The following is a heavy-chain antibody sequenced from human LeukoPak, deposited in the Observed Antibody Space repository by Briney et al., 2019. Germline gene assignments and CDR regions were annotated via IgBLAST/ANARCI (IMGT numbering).Heavy chain of an antibody. V-gene: IGHV1-69*05. CDR3: ARLSRNYDSSGYER. CDR2: IIPIFGTA. D-gene: IGHD3-22*01. CDR1: GGTFSSYA. Sequence: GSSVKVPCKASGGTFSSYAISWVRQAPGQGLEWMGRIIPIFGTANYAQKFQGRVTITTDESTSTAYMELSSLRSEDTAVYYCARLSRNYDSSGYERWGQGTLVTVSS. J-gene: IGHJ4*02.